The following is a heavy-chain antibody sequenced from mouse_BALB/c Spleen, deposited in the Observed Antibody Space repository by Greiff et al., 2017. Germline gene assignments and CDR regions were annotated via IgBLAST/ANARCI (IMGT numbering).Heavy chain of an antibody. V-gene: IGHV5-17*02. CDR1: GFTFSSFG. CDR2: ISSGSSTI. D-gene: IGHD1-2*01. CDR3: ARQDNYGYDAMDY. Sequence: EVKLVESGGGLVQPGGSRKLSCAASGFTFSSFGMHWVRQAPEKGLEWVAYISSGSSTIYYADTVKGRYTISRDNPKNTLFLQMTSLRSEDTAMYYCARQDNYGYDAMDYWGQGTTLTVSS. J-gene: IGHJ4*01.